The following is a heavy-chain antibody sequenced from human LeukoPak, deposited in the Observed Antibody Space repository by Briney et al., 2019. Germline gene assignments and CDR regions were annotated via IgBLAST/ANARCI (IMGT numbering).Heavy chain of an antibody. J-gene: IGHJ6*02. Sequence: GGSLRLSCAASGFTFSSYSKNWVRQAPGKGLEGVSSISSSSSYIYYADSVKGRFTISRDNAKNSLYLQMNSLRAEDTAVYYCARDAGYYYYGMDVWGQGTTVTVSS. CDR1: GFTFSSYS. CDR2: ISSSSSYI. V-gene: IGHV3-21*01. CDR3: ARDAGYYYYGMDV.